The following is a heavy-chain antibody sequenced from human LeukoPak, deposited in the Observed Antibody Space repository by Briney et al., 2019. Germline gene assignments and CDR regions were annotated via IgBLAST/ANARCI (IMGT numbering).Heavy chain of an antibody. V-gene: IGHV1-24*01. J-gene: IGHJ5*02. Sequence: ASVKVSCKVSGYTLTELSMHWVRQAPGKGLEWMGGFDPEDGETIYAQKFQGRVTMTEDTSTDTAYMELSSLRSEDAAVYYCATLRFLEFNNWFDPWGQGTLVTVSS. D-gene: IGHD3-3*01. CDR3: ATLRFLEFNNWFDP. CDR2: FDPEDGET. CDR1: GYTLTELS.